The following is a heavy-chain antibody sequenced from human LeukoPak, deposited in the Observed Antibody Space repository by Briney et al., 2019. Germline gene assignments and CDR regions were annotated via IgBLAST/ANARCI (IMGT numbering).Heavy chain of an antibody. CDR2: INPNSGGT. CDR1: GYTFTGYY. CDR3: ASGTMVRGVKGPFDP. D-gene: IGHD3-10*01. J-gene: IGHJ5*02. Sequence: ASVTVSCKASGYTFTGYYMHWVRQAPGQGLEWMGWINPNSGGTNYAQKFQGRVTMTRDTSISTAYMELSRLRSDDTAVYYCASGTMVRGVKGPFDPWGQETLVTVSS. V-gene: IGHV1-2*02.